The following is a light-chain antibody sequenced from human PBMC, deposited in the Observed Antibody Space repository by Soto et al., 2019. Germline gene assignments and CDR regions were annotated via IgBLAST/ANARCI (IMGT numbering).Light chain of an antibody. Sequence: DIHMTQSPSTLSASVGDRVTITCRASQSISTWVAWYQQKPGKAPQILIYDASSLETGVPSRFSGSGSDTEFTLTISSLQPDDFATDYCQQHSNYLPYTFGQGTKV. J-gene: IGKJ2*01. V-gene: IGKV1-5*01. CDR3: QQHSNYLPYT. CDR1: QSISTW. CDR2: DAS.